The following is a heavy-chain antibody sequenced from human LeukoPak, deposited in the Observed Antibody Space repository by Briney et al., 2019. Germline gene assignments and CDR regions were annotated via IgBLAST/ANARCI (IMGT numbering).Heavy chain of an antibody. J-gene: IGHJ4*02. Sequence: SQTLSLTCTVSGGSISSGGYYWSWIRQHPGKGLEWIGYIYYSGSTYYNPSLKSRVTISVDTSKNQFSLKLSSVTAADTAVYYRARGRYRNRMLDYWGQGTLVTVSS. CDR3: ARGRYRNRMLDY. V-gene: IGHV4-31*03. CDR2: IYYSGST. D-gene: IGHD4-11*01. CDR1: GGSISSGGYY.